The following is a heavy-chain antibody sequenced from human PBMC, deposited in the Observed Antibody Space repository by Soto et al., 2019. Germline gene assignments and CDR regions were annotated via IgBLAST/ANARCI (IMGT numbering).Heavy chain of an antibody. CDR1: GGSITSYY. V-gene: IGHV4-59*08. CDR3: ARRNQYCTSISGDQDTFDN. CDR2: IFYSGDA. Sequence: QVQLQESGPGLVKPSETLSLTCTVSGGSITSYYWSWIRQPPGKGLEWIGYIFYSGDANYNPSLRSPVTLSVDTSKNQFSLKLTSVTAADTAVYYCARRNQYCTSISGDQDTFDNWGQGAMVTVSS. D-gene: IGHD2-8*01. J-gene: IGHJ3*02.